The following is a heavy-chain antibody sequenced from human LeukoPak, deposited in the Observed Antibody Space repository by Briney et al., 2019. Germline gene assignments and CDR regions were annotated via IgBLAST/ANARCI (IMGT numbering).Heavy chain of an antibody. Sequence: KGGESLKISCKGSGYSFTSYWIGWVRQMPGKGLEWMGIIYPGDSDTRYSPSFQGQVTISADKSISTAYLQWSSLKASDTAMYYCARQASVRVYAFDIWGQGTMVTVSS. CDR2: IYPGDSDT. CDR3: ARQASVRVYAFDI. D-gene: IGHD3-10*01. CDR1: GYSFTSYW. J-gene: IGHJ3*02. V-gene: IGHV5-51*01.